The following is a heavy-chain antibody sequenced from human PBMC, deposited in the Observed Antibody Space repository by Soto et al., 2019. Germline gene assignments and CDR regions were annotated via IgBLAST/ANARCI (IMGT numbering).Heavy chain of an antibody. D-gene: IGHD3-3*01. J-gene: IGHJ4*02. Sequence: VQLQQWGAGLLKPSETLSLTCAVYGGSFSGYYWSWIRQPPGKGLEWIGEINHSGSTNYNPSLKSRVTISVDMTKNQFYLKLGSVTAADTAVYYCARGQIRFLEGLLSSYFGCRGQGTLVTVSS. CDR2: INHSGST. CDR1: GGSFSGYY. V-gene: IGHV4-34*01. CDR3: ARGQIRFLEGLLSSYFGC.